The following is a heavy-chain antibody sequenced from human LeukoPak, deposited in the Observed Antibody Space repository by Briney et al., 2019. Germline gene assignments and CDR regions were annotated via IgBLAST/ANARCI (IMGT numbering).Heavy chain of an antibody. CDR2: IYPGDSDT. Sequence: GESLKISCKGSGYSFTSYWIGWVRQMPGKGLEWMGIIYPGDSDTRYSQSFQGQVTISADKSISTAYLQWSSLKASDTAMYYCARRNDFWSGYYYFDYWGQGTLVTVPS. CDR1: GYSFTSYW. CDR3: ARRNDFWSGYYYFDY. V-gene: IGHV5-51*01. J-gene: IGHJ4*02. D-gene: IGHD3-3*01.